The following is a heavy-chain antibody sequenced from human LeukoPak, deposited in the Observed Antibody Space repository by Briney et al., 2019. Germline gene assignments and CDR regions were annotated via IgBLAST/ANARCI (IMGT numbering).Heavy chain of an antibody. CDR1: GFTFSSYS. CDR3: ASRIMITFGGVIVDDAFDI. CDR2: ISSSSSYI. D-gene: IGHD3-16*02. J-gene: IGHJ3*02. Sequence: GGSLRLSCAASGFTFSSYSMNWVRQAPGKGLEWVSSISSSSSYIYYADSVKGRFTISRDNAKNSLYLQMSSLRAEDTAVYCCASRIMITFGGVIVDDAFDIWGQGTMVTVSS. V-gene: IGHV3-21*01.